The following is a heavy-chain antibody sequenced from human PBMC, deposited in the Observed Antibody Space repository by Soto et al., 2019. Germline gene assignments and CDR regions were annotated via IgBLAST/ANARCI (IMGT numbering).Heavy chain of an antibody. CDR3: ARAARPLGMLDY. D-gene: IGHD6-6*01. CDR1: GGTFSSYA. J-gene: IGHJ4*02. Sequence: VKVSCKASGGTFSSYAISWVRQAPGQGLEWMGGIIPIFGTANYAQKFQGRVTITADESASTAYMELSSLRSEDTAVYYCARAARPLGMLDYWGQGTLVTSPQ. CDR2: IIPIFGTA. V-gene: IGHV1-69*13.